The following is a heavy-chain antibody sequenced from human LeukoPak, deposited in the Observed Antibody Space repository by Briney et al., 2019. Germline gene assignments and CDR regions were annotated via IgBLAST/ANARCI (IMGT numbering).Heavy chain of an antibody. Sequence: GGTLRLSCAASGFTFSNYGMSWVRQAPGKGLEWVSAISDSGAGTYYADSVKGRFTISRDNAKNSLYLQMNSLRAEDMALYYCAKGPRYSSSWYRQFDYWGQGTLVTVSS. D-gene: IGHD6-13*01. CDR2: ISDSGAGT. J-gene: IGHJ4*02. CDR3: AKGPRYSSSWYRQFDY. CDR1: GFTFSNYG. V-gene: IGHV3-23*01.